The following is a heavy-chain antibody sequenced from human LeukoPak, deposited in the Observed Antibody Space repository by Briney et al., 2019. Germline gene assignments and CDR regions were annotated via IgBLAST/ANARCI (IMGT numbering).Heavy chain of an antibody. CDR2: FDPEDGET. D-gene: IGHD3-22*01. V-gene: IGHV1-24*01. CDR1: GYTLTELS. Sequence: ASVKVSCKVSGYTLTELSMHWVRQAPGKGLEWMGGFDPEDGETIYAQKFQGRVTMTEDTSTDTAYMELSSLRSEDTAVYYCATQWYYDSSGPYSYYMDVWGKGTTVTVSS. J-gene: IGHJ6*03. CDR3: ATQWYYDSSGPYSYYMDV.